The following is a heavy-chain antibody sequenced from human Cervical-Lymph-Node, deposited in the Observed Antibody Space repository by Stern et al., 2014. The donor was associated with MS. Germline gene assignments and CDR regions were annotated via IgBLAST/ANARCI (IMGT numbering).Heavy chain of an antibody. CDR2: ISADNGDT. CDR3: ARDSLIRTFGVEEGMDV. D-gene: IGHD3-3*01. V-gene: IGHV1-18*01. Sequence: DQLVESEAEVKKPGASVKVSCKASGYFFTSYGISWVRQAPGQGLEWMGWISADNGDTNYAQNVQGRVTMTTDTSTNTAYMELSSLRSDDTALYYCARDSLIRTFGVEEGMDVWGQGTTVTVSS. CDR1: GYFFTSYG. J-gene: IGHJ6*02.